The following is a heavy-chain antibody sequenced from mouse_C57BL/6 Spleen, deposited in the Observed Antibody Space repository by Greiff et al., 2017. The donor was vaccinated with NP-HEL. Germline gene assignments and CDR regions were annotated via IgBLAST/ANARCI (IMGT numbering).Heavy chain of an antibody. CDR3: TRWLLRWYFDV. CDR2: IDPETGGT. J-gene: IGHJ1*03. CDR1: GYTFTDYE. D-gene: IGHD2-3*01. Sequence: QVQLQQSGAELVRPGASVTLSCKASGYTFTDYEMHWVKQTPVHGLEWIGAIDPETGGTAYNQKFKGKAILTADKSSSTAYMELRSLTSEDSAVYYCTRWLLRWYFDVWGTGTTVTVSS. V-gene: IGHV1-15*01.